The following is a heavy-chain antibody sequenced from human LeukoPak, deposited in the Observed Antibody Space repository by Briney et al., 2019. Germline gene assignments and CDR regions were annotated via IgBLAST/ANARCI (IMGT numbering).Heavy chain of an antibody. CDR1: GSSISSGSYY. J-gene: IGHJ4*02. CDR2: IYTSGST. Sequence: SQTLSLTCTVSGSSISSGSYYWSWIRQPAGKGLEWIGRIYTSGSTNYNPSLKSRVTISVDTSKNQFSLKLSSVTAAGTAVYYCASGLRYFDLYYWGQGTLVTVSS. V-gene: IGHV4-61*02. CDR3: ASGLRYFDLYY. D-gene: IGHD3-9*01.